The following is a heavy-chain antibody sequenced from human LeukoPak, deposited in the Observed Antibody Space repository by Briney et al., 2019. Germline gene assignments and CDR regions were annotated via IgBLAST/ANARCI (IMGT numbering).Heavy chain of an antibody. J-gene: IGHJ4*02. V-gene: IGHV3-9*01. CDR2: ISWNSGSI. Sequence: GRSLRLSCAASGFTFDDYAMHWVRQAPGKGLEWVSGISWNSGSIGYADSVKGRFTISRDSAKNSLYLQMNSLRAEDTALYYCAKDIMFDILTGYRNYFDYWGQGTLVTVSS. CDR1: GFTFDDYA. D-gene: IGHD3-9*01. CDR3: AKDIMFDILTGYRNYFDY.